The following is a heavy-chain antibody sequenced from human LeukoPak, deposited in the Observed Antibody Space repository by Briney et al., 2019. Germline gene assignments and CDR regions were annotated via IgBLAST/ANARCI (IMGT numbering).Heavy chain of an antibody. D-gene: IGHD5-12*01. CDR2: FYHSGIT. Sequence: SETLSLTCTVSGYSISSGYFWGWIRQPPGKGLEWIGSFYHSGITYYNPSLKSRVTISVEMSKNQFSLKLSSVTAADTAVYYCAREGGYEPYYYYYYMDVWGKGTTVTVSS. CDR1: GYSISSGYF. V-gene: IGHV4-38-2*02. CDR3: AREGGYEPYYYYYYMDV. J-gene: IGHJ6*03.